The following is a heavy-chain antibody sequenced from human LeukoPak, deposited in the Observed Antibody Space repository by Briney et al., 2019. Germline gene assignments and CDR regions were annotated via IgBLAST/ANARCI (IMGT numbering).Heavy chain of an antibody. V-gene: IGHV4-30-2*01. CDR2: IYHTGST. D-gene: IGHD3-10*01. Sequence: PSQTLSLTCTVSGASISSGTYSWSWIRQPPGEGLEWIGYIYHTGSTYYNPSLKGRVTISVDRSKNQFSLNLNFVTAADTALYYCARGDGSGNGRWFDPWGQGTLITVSS. J-gene: IGHJ5*02. CDR1: GASISSGTYS. CDR3: ARGDGSGNGRWFDP.